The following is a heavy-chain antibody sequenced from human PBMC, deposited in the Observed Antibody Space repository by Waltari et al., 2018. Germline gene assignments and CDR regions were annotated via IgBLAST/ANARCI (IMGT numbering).Heavy chain of an antibody. CDR1: GDSITSTSYY. CDR2: FSYNANT. D-gene: IGHD2-8*01. Sequence: QLQLQESGPGLVKPSETLSLTCPVSGDSITSTSYYWGWIRQPPGKGLEWIGSFSYNANTYYNPSLKSRVTISVDTSKNQFSLQLRSVTAADTAVYYCARPGRVGGGSLMGLDYWGQGTLVTVSS. J-gene: IGHJ4*02. CDR3: ARPGRVGGGSLMGLDY. V-gene: IGHV4-39*01.